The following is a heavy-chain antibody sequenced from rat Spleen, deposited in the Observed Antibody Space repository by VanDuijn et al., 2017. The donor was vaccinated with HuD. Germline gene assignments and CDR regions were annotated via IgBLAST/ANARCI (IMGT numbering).Heavy chain of an antibody. Sequence: QVQLKESGPGLVQPSQTLSLTCTVSGFSLTCYSLHWVRQPPGKGLEWMGRVTYNGDTAYNSALKSRLTISRDTSKNQVFLKMNSLQTEDTAMYFCARASFDSWGQGVMVTVSS. CDR2: VTYNGDT. V-gene: IGHV2-63*01. CDR1: GFSLTCYS. J-gene: IGHJ2*01. CDR3: ARASFDS.